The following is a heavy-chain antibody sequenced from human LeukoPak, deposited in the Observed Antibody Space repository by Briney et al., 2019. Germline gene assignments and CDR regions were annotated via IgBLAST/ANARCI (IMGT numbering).Heavy chain of an antibody. V-gene: IGHV3-20*04. D-gene: IGHD1-26*01. CDR3: ARGRVGATRGDFDY. J-gene: IGHJ4*02. CDR2: INWNGGST. Sequence: GGSLRLSWAAAGFTLDDYGMSWVRQAPGKWLEWVSGINWNGGSTGYADSVKGRFTISRDNAKNSLYLQMNSLRAEDTALYYCARGRVGATRGDFDYWGQGTLVTVSS. CDR1: GFTLDDYG.